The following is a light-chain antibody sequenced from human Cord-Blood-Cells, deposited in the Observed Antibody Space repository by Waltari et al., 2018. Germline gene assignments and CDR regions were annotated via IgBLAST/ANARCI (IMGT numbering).Light chain of an antibody. CDR3: SSYAGSNNFVV. J-gene: IGLJ2*01. Sequence: QSPLTPPPSASGSPGLSVTFPCTGTSSYVGGYNNVYRYQHHPGKAPTLMISAVSKRPPGVPDRFSGSKSGNTASLTVSGLQAEDEADYYCSSYAGSNNFVVFGGGTKLTVL. V-gene: IGLV2-8*01. CDR2: AVS. CDR1: SSYVGGYNN.